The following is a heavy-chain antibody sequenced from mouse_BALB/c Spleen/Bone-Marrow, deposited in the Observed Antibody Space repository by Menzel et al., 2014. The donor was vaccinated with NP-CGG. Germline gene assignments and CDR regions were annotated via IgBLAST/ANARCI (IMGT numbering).Heavy chain of an antibody. J-gene: IGHJ3*01. CDR2: ILPGSGST. D-gene: IGHD6-2*01. Sequence: QVQLKQSGAELMKPGASVKISCKATGYTFSSYWIEWVKERPGHGLEWIGEILPGSGSTNYNEKFKGKATVTADTSSNTAYMQLSSLTSEDSAVYYCAREVSYWGQGTLVTVSA. V-gene: IGHV1-9*01. CDR1: GYTFSSYW. CDR3: AREVSY.